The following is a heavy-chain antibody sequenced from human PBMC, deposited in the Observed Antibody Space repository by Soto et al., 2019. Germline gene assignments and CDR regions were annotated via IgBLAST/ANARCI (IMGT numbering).Heavy chain of an antibody. CDR3: ARDLAAGDL. CDR2: INPMGGST. J-gene: IGHJ5*02. V-gene: IGHV1-46*01. Sequence: ASVKGSCKASGYTFSNDYVHWVRQAPGQGLEWMAIINPMGGSTNYAQEFQGRVTLTSDTSTSTVYMELSSLRFEDTALFYCARDLAAGDLWGQGTLVTVSS. CDR1: GYTFSNDY. D-gene: IGHD6-13*01.